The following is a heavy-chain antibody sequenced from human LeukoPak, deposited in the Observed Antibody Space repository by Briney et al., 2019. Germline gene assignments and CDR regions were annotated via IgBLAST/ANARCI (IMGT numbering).Heavy chain of an antibody. CDR1: GGTFSSYA. V-gene: IGHV1-18*01. CDR3: ARVPYCSSTSCYWFDP. Sequence: GASVKVSCKASGGTFSSYAISWVRQAPGQGLEWMGWISAYNGNTNYAQKLQGRVTMTTVTSTSTAYMELRSLRSDDTAVYYCARVPYCSSTSCYWFDPWGQGTLVTVSS. J-gene: IGHJ5*02. D-gene: IGHD2-2*01. CDR2: ISAYNGNT.